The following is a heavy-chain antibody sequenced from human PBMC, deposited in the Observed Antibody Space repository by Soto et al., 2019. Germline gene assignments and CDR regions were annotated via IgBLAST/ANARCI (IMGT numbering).Heavy chain of an antibody. V-gene: IGHV1-18*01. J-gene: IGHJ4*02. CDR2: ISAYNGNT. D-gene: IGHD3-10*01. CDR1: GYTFTRYG. CDR3: ARAWFGDFVYYFDY. Sequence: GASVKVSCKASGYTFTRYGISWVRQAPGQGLEWMGWISAYNGNTNYAQKLQGRVTMTTDTSTSSASMELRSLRSDDTAVYYCARAWFGDFVYYFDYWGQGTLVTVSS.